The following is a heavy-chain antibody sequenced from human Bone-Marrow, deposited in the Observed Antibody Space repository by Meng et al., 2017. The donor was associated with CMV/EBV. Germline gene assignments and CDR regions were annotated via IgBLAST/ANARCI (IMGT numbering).Heavy chain of an antibody. Sequence: GSLRLSCAVYGGSFSGYYWSWIRQPPGKGLEWIGEINHSGRTNYNPSLKSRVTIPVDTSKNQFSLKLSSVTAADTAVYYCAVSSGWYGDAFDIWGQGTMVTVSS. D-gene: IGHD6-19*01. CDR1: GGSFSGYY. CDR3: AVSSGWYGDAFDI. J-gene: IGHJ3*02. CDR2: INHSGRT. V-gene: IGHV4-34*01.